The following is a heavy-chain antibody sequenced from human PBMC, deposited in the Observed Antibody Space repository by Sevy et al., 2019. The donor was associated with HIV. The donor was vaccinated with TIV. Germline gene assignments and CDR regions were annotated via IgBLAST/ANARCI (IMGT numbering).Heavy chain of an antibody. CDR3: ARDGNWWDYGGNRDYYYYGMDV. D-gene: IGHD4-17*01. CDR1: GFTFSSYA. V-gene: IGHV3-30*04. Sequence: GESLKISCAASGFTFSSYAMHWVRQAPGKGLEWVAVISYDGSNKYYADSVKGRFTISRDNSKNTLYLQMNSLRAEDTAVYYCARDGNWWDYGGNRDYYYYGMDVWGQGTTVTVSS. CDR2: ISYDGSNK. J-gene: IGHJ6*02.